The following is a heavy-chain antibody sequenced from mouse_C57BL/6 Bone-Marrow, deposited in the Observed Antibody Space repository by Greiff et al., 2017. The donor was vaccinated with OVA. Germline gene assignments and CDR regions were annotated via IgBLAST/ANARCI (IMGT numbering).Heavy chain of an antibody. CDR1: GFTFSSYT. CDR3: ARHKLGQGPYFDY. J-gene: IGHJ2*01. V-gene: IGHV5-9*01. CDR2: ISGGGGNT. D-gene: IGHD4-1*01. Sequence: EVKLVESGGGLVKPGGSLKLSCAASGFTFSSYTMSWVRQTPEQRLEWVATISGGGGNTYYPDSVKGRFTISRDNAKNTLYLQMSSLRSEDTALYYGARHKLGQGPYFDYWGQGTTLTVSA.